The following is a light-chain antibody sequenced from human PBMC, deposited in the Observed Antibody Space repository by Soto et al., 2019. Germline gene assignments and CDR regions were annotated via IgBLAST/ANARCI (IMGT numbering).Light chain of an antibody. V-gene: IGKV3-15*01. CDR2: GAS. CDR1: QGVSRK. J-gene: IGKJ5*01. CDR3: QQYNGWPIT. Sequence: DIVMTQSPATLSVAPGERVTFSCRASQGVSRKLAWYQHKPGQAPRLLISGASTGATGIPARFSGSGSGTEFTLTISSLQSEDFAVYYCQQYNGWPITFGQGTRLEIK.